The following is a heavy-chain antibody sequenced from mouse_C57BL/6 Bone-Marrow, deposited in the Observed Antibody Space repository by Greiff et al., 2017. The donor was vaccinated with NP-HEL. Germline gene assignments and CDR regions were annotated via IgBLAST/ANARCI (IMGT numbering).Heavy chain of an antibody. CDR2: IDPSDSYT. J-gene: IGHJ2*01. V-gene: IGHV1-69*01. CDR1: GYTFTSYW. Sequence: QVQLQQPGAELVMPGASVKLSCKASGYTFTSYWMHWVKQRPGQGLEWIGEIDPSDSYTNYNQKFKGKSTLTVDKSSSTAYMQLSSLTSEDSAVYYCATTVVAVDYWGQGTTLTVSS. CDR3: ATTVVAVDY. D-gene: IGHD1-1*01.